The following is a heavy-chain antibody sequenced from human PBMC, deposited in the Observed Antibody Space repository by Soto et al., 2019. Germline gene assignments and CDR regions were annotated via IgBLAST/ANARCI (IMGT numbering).Heavy chain of an antibody. Sequence: EVQLVESGGGLVKTGGSLRLSCAASGFTFSSYSMNWVRQAPGKGLEWVSSISSSSSYIYYADSVKGRFTISRDNAKNSLYLQMDSMRAEDTAVYYCASGVNSIAVSGNEGYYWGQGTLVTVSS. CDR1: GFTFSSYS. V-gene: IGHV3-21*01. D-gene: IGHD6-19*01. CDR2: ISSSSSYI. CDR3: ASGVNSIAVSGNEGYY. J-gene: IGHJ4*02.